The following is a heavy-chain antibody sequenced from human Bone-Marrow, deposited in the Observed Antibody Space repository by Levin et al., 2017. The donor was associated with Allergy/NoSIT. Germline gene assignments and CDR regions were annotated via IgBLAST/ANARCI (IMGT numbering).Heavy chain of an antibody. CDR1: EFTFSHHY. D-gene: IGHD1-26*01. CDR3: AKRTVGATHHFDS. Sequence: QTGGSLRLSCAASEFTFSHHYMDWVRQAPGKGLEWVGRSRNKANNYITEYAASVKGRFTISRDNSKNTVYLQMYNLRDDDTAIFYCAKRTVGATHHFDSWGQGVRVTVSA. J-gene: IGHJ5*01. V-gene: IGHV3-72*01. CDR2: SRNKANNYIT.